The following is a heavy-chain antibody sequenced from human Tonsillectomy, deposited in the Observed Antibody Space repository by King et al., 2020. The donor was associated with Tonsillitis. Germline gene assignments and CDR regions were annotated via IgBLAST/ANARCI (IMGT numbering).Heavy chain of an antibody. D-gene: IGHD6-13*01. Sequence: QLVQSGAEVKKPGASVKVSCKASGYTFTSYYMHWVRQAPGQGLEWMGIINPSGGSTSYAQKFQGRVTITRDTSTSTVYMELSSLRSEDTAVSYCARFRSAAGTFDFWGQGTLVAVCS. J-gene: IGHJ4*02. V-gene: IGHV1-46*01. CDR1: GYTFTSYY. CDR3: ARFRSAAGTFDF. CDR2: INPSGGST.